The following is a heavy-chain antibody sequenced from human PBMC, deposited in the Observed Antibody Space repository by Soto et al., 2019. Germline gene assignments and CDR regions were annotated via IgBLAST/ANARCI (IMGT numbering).Heavy chain of an antibody. V-gene: IGHV1-69*02. CDR3: TTGSWSGEVFDI. Sequence: QVQLVQSGAEVKKPGSSVKVSCKDSGGTFSTYSMFWVRQAPGQGLEWMGRIIPMLGIRNYAQRFQDRVTTTADKSTATAHMELSSLRSEDTALYYCTTGSWSGEVFDIWGQGTMVTVSS. CDR1: GGTFSTYS. D-gene: IGHD1-1*01. CDR2: IIPMLGIR. J-gene: IGHJ3*02.